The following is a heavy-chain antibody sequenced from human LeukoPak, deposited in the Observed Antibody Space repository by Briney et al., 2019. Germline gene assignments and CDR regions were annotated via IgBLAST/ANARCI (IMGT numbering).Heavy chain of an antibody. V-gene: IGHV4-59*01. CDR3: ARDAAAGTLGAFDI. D-gene: IGHD6-13*01. Sequence: SETLSLTCTVSGGSISSYYWSWIRQPPGKGLEWIGYIYYSGSTNYNPSLKSRVTIPVDTSKNQFSLKLSSVTAADTAVYYCARDAAAGTLGAFDIWGEGTMVTVSS. CDR2: IYYSGST. J-gene: IGHJ3*02. CDR1: GGSISSYY.